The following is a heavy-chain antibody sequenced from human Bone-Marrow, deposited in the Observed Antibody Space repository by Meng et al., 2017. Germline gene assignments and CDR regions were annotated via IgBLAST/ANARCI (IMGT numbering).Heavy chain of an antibody. CDR2: ISAYNGNT. CDR1: GYTFTSYG. V-gene: IGHV1-18*01. D-gene: IGHD3-22*01. CDR3: ARSSYYDSSGYYYSRY. Sequence: ASLKVSCKASGYTFTSYGISWLRQAPGQGLEWMGWISAYNGNTNCAQKLQGRVTMTTDTSTSTAYMELRSLRSDDTAVYYCARSSYYDSSGYYYSRYWGQGTLVTVSS. J-gene: IGHJ4*02.